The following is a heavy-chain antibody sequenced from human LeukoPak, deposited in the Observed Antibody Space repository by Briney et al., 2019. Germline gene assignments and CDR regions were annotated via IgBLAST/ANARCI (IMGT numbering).Heavy chain of an antibody. V-gene: IGHV3-21*01. CDR3: ARDKWLTTTHYFDY. Sequence: GGSLRLSCAASGFTFSSYSMNWVRQAPRKGLEWVSAISSSSSYIYYADSVKGRFTVSRDNAKNSVYLQMNSLRAEDTAVYYCARDKWLTTTHYFDYWGQGTLVTVSS. CDR1: GFTFSSYS. D-gene: IGHD4-17*01. CDR2: ISSSSSYI. J-gene: IGHJ4*02.